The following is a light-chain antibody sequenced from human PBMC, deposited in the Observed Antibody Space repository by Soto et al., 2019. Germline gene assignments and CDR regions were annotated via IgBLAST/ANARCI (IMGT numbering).Light chain of an antibody. J-gene: IGKJ1*01. V-gene: IGKV3-20*01. CDR3: QQYGSSPPWT. CDR2: GAS. CDR1: QSVATN. Sequence: VLTQSPATLSVSPGERVTLSCRASQSVATNLAWYQQKPGQAPRLLIYGASSRATGIPDRFSGSGSGTDFTLTISRLEPEDFAVYYCQQYGSSPPWTFGQGSKV.